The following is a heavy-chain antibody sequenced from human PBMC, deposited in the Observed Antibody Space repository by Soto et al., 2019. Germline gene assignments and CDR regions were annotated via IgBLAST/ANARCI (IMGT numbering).Heavy chain of an antibody. D-gene: IGHD2-21*02. CDR2: IHPSGGGT. CDR3: ARGGHIAVVPASFDN. CDR1: GYTFNTYY. Sequence: QVQLVQSGAEVRKPGASVKVSCKPSGYTFNTYYLHWLRQAPGQALEWMGVIHPSGGGTTYAQKFLGRVTVPRDTSTTTVFMELSSMRSDDTAVYYCARGGHIAVVPASFDNWGQGTLVTVSS. V-gene: IGHV1-46*02. J-gene: IGHJ4*02.